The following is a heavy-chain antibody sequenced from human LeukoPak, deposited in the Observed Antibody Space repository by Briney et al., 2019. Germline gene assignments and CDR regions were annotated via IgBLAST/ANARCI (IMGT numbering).Heavy chain of an antibody. CDR1: GGSISRYY. CDR2: INHSGST. Sequence: SETLSLTCTVSGGSISRYYWSWIRQPPGKGLEWIGEINHSGSTNYNPSLKSRVTISVDTSKNQFSLKLSSVTAADTAVYYCARNYGDYVFNYWGQGTLVTVSS. D-gene: IGHD4-17*01. J-gene: IGHJ4*02. CDR3: ARNYGDYVFNY. V-gene: IGHV4-34*01.